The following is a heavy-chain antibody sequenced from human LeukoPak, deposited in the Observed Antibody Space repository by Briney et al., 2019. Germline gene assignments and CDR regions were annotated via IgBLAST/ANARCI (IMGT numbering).Heavy chain of an antibody. J-gene: IGHJ6*03. Sequence: SETLSLTCTVSGYSISSGYYWGWIRQPPGKGLEWIGSIYHSGSTYYNPSLKSRVTISVDTSKNQFSLKLSSVTAADTAVYYCARAMATAYYYYYYMDVWGKGTTVTVSS. CDR2: IYHSGST. V-gene: IGHV4-38-2*02. CDR3: ARAMATAYYYYYYMDV. D-gene: IGHD5-24*01. CDR1: GYSISSGYY.